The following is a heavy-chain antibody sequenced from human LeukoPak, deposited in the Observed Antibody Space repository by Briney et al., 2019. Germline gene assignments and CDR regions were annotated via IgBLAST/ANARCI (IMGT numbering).Heavy chain of an antibody. CDR3: ARDIDWGYAMIY. CDR1: RFTVGNNY. CDR2: IHPSGST. D-gene: IGHD2-8*01. Sequence: GGSLRLSCAASRFTVGNNYMNWVRQAPGEGLEWVSVIHPSGSTYYADSVKGRFTISRDDSKNILYLHMNSLRPEDTAIYYCARDIDWGYAMIYWGQGTLVTVSS. V-gene: IGHV3-66*03. J-gene: IGHJ4*02.